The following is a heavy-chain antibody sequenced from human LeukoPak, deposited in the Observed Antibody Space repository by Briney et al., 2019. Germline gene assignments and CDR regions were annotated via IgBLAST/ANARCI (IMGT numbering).Heavy chain of an antibody. CDR1: GYTFTSYY. V-gene: IGHV1-46*01. D-gene: IGHD3-10*01. CDR2: INPSGGST. Sequence: ASVKVSCKASGYTFTSYYMHWVRQAPGQGLEWMGIINPSGGSTSYAQKFQGRVTITADESTSTAYMELSSLRSEDTAVYYCARDEIWFGGTYFDYWGQGTLVTVSS. J-gene: IGHJ4*02. CDR3: ARDEIWFGGTYFDY.